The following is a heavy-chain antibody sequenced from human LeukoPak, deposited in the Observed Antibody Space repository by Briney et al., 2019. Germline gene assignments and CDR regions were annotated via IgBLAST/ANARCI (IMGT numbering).Heavy chain of an antibody. CDR1: GFTFSSYR. Sequence: GGSLRLSCAASGFTFSSYRMHWVRQAPGKGLEWVAVISYDGSDKYYADSVKGRFTISRDNSKNTLYLQMNSLRAEDTAVYYCARPAGTYDYSYGMDVWGQGTTVTVSS. J-gene: IGHJ6*02. D-gene: IGHD6-19*01. CDR2: ISYDGSDK. V-gene: IGHV3-30-3*01. CDR3: ARPAGTYDYSYGMDV.